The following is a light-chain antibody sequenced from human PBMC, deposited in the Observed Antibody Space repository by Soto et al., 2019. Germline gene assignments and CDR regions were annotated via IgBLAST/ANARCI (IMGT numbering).Light chain of an antibody. Sequence: IVMTQSPATLSVAPGGRVTFSCRARQGISKTVAWYQNKPGQAPRLIISAVSTGATGVPARFSGSGSWTEFTLTINSLQSEDCATYYGQQYHTWPVTFGGGTKVEIK. CDR2: AVS. J-gene: IGKJ4*01. CDR1: QGISKT. V-gene: IGKV3-15*01. CDR3: QQYHTWPVT.